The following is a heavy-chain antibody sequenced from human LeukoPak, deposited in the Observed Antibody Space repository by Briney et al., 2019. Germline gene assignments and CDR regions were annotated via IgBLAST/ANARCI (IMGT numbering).Heavy chain of an antibody. Sequence: ASVKVSCKASGYTFTSYYVHWVRQAPGQGLEWMGIINPSGGSTSYAQKFQGRVTMTRDTSTSTVYMELSSLRSEDTAVYYCARDPLRYYGSGGPGAFDIWGQGTMVTVSS. D-gene: IGHD3-10*01. V-gene: IGHV1-46*01. CDR2: INPSGGST. CDR1: GYTFTSYY. CDR3: ARDPLRYYGSGGPGAFDI. J-gene: IGHJ3*02.